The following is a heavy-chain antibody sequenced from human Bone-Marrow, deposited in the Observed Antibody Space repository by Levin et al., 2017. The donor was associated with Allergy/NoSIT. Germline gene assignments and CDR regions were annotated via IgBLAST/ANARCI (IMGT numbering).Heavy chain of an antibody. D-gene: IGHD1-26*01. CDR2: ISHSGST. J-gene: IGHJ4*02. CDR1: DDSINTSF. V-gene: IGHV4-59*01. Sequence: SQTLSLTCNVSDDSINTSFWSWIRQPPGKGLEWIGYISHSGSTNYNPSLKSRVTISLDTSKNHISLRLISVTAADAAIYYCARDKSGNYFSFESWGEGTLVAVSS. CDR3: ARDKSGNYFSFES.